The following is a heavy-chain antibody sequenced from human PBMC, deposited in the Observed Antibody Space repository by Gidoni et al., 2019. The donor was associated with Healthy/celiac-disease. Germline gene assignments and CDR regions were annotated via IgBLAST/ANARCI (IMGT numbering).Heavy chain of an antibody. Sequence: QVQLVESGGGVVQPGRSLSLSCAASGFTFSSYGMHWVRQAPGKGLEWVAVISYDGSNKYYADSVKGRFTISRDNSKNTLYLQMNSLRAEDTAVYYCAKDQGYSGYPVLWPGDYYYYGMDVWGQGTTVTVSS. D-gene: IGHD5-12*01. CDR1: GFTFSSYG. CDR2: ISYDGSNK. CDR3: AKDQGYSGYPVLWPGDYYYYGMDV. J-gene: IGHJ6*02. V-gene: IGHV3-30*18.